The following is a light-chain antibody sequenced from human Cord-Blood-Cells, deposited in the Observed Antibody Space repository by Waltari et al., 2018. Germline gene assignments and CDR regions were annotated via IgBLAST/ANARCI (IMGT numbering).Light chain of an antibody. Sequence: DIQMTQSPSSLSASVGDRVTITCRASQSISSYLTWYQQKPGKAPKLLFYAASSVQSGVPSRFSGSGSRTDFALTISSLQPEDFTTYYCQQSYSTPPTFGGGTKVEIK. CDR3: QQSYSTPPT. CDR2: AAS. J-gene: IGKJ4*01. CDR1: QSISSY. V-gene: IGKV1-39*01.